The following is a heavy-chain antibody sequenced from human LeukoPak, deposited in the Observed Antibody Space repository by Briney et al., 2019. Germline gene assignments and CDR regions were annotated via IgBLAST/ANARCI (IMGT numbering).Heavy chain of an antibody. CDR2: IRYDGSNK. CDR1: GFTFSSYC. Sequence: GGSLRLSCAASGFTFSSYCMHWVRQAPGKGLEWVAFIRYDGSNKYYADSVKGRFTISRDNSKNTLYLQMNSLRAEDTAVYYCAKDSLYGATTTPFDYWGQGTLVTVSS. CDR3: AKDSLYGATTTPFDY. V-gene: IGHV3-30*02. J-gene: IGHJ4*02. D-gene: IGHD1-26*01.